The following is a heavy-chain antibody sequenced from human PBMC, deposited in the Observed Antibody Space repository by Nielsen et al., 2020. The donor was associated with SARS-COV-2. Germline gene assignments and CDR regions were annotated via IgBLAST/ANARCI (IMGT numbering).Heavy chain of an antibody. Sequence: GVSLKISCAASGFTFSVSAIHWVRQASGKGLEWVGRIRSKANSYATSYGASVKGRFSISRDDSKNAAYLHLNGLKIEDTAVYYCTRPNMARSGNYYWGQGTLVTVSS. CDR1: GFTFSVSA. V-gene: IGHV3-73*01. D-gene: IGHD4-23*01. J-gene: IGHJ4*02. CDR2: IRSKANSYAT. CDR3: TRPNMARSGNYY.